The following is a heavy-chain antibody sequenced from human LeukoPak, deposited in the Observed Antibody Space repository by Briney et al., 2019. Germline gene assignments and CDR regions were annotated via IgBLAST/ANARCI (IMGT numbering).Heavy chain of an antibody. CDR2: INHSGST. CDR3: ARVVGSGSYYTKYYYYYYMDV. J-gene: IGHJ6*03. D-gene: IGHD3-10*01. V-gene: IGHV4-34*01. CDR1: GGSFSGYY. Sequence: PSETLSLTCAVYGGSFSGYYWSWIRQPPGKGLEWIGEINHSGSTNYNPSLKSRVTISVDTSKNQFSLKLSSVTAADTAVYYCARVVGSGSYYTKYYYYYYMDVWGKGTTVTVSS.